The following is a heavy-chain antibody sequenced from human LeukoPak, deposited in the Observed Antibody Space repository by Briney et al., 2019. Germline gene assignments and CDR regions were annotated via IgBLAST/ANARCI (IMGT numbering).Heavy chain of an antibody. J-gene: IGHJ6*03. CDR3: ARVDCSSTSCQATDYMDV. D-gene: IGHD2-2*01. CDR1: GYTFTSYG. V-gene: IGHV1-18*01. CDR2: ISAYNGNT. Sequence: ASVKVSCKASGYTFTSYGISWVRQAPGQGLEWMGWISAYNGNTNYAQKLQGRVTMTTDTSTSTAYMELRSLRSDDTAVYYCARVDCSSTSCQATDYMDVWGKGTTVTVS.